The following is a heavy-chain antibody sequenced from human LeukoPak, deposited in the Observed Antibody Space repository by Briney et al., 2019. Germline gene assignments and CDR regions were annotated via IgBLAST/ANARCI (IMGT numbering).Heavy chain of an antibody. J-gene: IGHJ4*02. CDR2: INPNSGGT. CDR1: GYTFTGYY. D-gene: IGHD6-13*01. Sequence: ASVKVSCKASGYTFTGYYMHWVRQAPGQGLEWMGWINPNSGGTNYAQKLQGRVTMTRDTSISTAYMELSRLRSDDTAVYYCARGRIAAAGTVDYWGQGTLVTVSS. CDR3: ARGRIAAAGTVDY. V-gene: IGHV1-2*02.